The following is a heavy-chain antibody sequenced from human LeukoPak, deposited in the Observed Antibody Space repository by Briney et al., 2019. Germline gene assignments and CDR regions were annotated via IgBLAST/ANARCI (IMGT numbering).Heavy chain of an antibody. J-gene: IGHJ5*01. D-gene: IGHD3-10*01. CDR2: MNPKSGNT. Sequence: GASVKVSCKASVYTFVNYDINWVRQATGQGLEWMGWMNPKSGNTGYAQKFKGRVTMTRNTSISTAYMDLSSLTSEDTAVYYCARGRSFWFDPWGQGTLVTVSS. V-gene: IGHV1-8*01. CDR1: VYTFVNYD. CDR3: ARGRSFWFDP.